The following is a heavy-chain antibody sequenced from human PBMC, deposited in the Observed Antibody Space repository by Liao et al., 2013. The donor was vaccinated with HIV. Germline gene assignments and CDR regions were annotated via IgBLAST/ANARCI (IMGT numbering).Heavy chain of an antibody. CDR1: GGSISSGSYY. CDR2: IYTSGST. V-gene: IGHV4-61*02. Sequence: QVQLQESGPGLVKPSQTLSLTCTVSGGSISSGSYYWSWIRQPAGKGLEWIGRIYTSGSTNYNPSLKSRVTISVDTSKNQFSLKLSSVTAADTAVYYCARLDSTIFGVVILRDHWGQGTLVTVSS. D-gene: IGHD3-3*01. CDR3: ARLDSTIFGVVILRDH. J-gene: IGHJ4*02.